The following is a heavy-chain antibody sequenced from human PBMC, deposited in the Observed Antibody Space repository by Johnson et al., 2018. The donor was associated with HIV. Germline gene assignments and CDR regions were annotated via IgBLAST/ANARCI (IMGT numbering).Heavy chain of an antibody. J-gene: IGHJ3*02. CDR1: GFSFSTYA. Sequence: QVQLVESGGGVVQPGRSLRLSCAASGFSFSTYAMHWVRQAPGKGLEWLIVISYDGSNKYYADSVKGRFTISRDNSKNTLYLQMNSLRAEDTAVYYCARASDAFDIWGQGTMVTVSS. CDR3: ARASDAFDI. V-gene: IGHV3-30*04. CDR2: ISYDGSNK.